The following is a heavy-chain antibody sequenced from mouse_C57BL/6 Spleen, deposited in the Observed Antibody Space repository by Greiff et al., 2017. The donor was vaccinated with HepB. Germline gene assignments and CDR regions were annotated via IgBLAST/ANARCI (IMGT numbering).Heavy chain of an antibody. D-gene: IGHD4-1*01. V-gene: IGHV1-26*01. J-gene: IGHJ2*01. Sequence: EVQLQQSGPELVKPGASVKISCKASGYTFTDYYMNWVKQSHGKSLEWIGDINPNNGGTSYNQKFKGKATLTVDKSSSTAYMELRSLTSEDSAVYYCARWGANWNFDYWGQGTTLTVSS. CDR2: INPNNGGT. CDR3: ARWGANWNFDY. CDR1: GYTFTDYY.